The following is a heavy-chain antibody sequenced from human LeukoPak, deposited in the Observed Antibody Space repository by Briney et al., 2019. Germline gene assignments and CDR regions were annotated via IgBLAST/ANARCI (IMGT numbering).Heavy chain of an antibody. CDR1: GGSFSNDNHC. J-gene: IGHJ5*02. CDR2: VNYSGST. V-gene: IGHV4-61*01. Sequence: SETLSLTCTVSGGSFSNDNHCWSWIRQPPGTGLEWIGYVNYSGSTKYNPSLKSRVSISADTSRSQVSLKLSSVTAADTAVYYCARAETQYYDFWSGYHNWFDPWGRGTLVTVSS. D-gene: IGHD3-3*01. CDR3: ARAETQYYDFWSGYHNWFDP.